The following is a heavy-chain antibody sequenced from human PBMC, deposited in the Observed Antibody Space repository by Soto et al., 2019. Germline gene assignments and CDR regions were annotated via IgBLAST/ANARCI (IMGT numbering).Heavy chain of an antibody. CDR3: ARHRYNWNGGINWFDP. CDR2: IYYSGST. V-gene: IGHV4-39*01. CDR1: GGSISSSSYY. Sequence: TSETLSLTCTVSGGSISSSSYYWGWIRQPPGKGLEWIGSIYYSGSTYYNPSLKSRVTISVDTSKNQFSLKLSSVTAADTAVYYCARHRYNWNGGINWFDPWGQGTLVTVSS. D-gene: IGHD1-1*01. J-gene: IGHJ5*02.